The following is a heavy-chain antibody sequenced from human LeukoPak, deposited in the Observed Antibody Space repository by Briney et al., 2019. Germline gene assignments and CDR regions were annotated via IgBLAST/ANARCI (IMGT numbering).Heavy chain of an antibody. D-gene: IGHD5-12*01. Sequence: KPSETLSLTCTVSGGSISSYYWSWIRQPPGKGLEWIGYIYYSGSTNYNPSLKSRVTISVETSKNQFSLKLSSVTAADTAVYYFARDRGYDSPAFDIWGQGTMVTVSS. CDR1: GGSISSYY. J-gene: IGHJ3*02. V-gene: IGHV4-59*01. CDR2: IYYSGST. CDR3: ARDRGYDSPAFDI.